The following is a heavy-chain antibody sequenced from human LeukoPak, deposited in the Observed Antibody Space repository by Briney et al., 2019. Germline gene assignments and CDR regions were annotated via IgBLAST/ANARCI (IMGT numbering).Heavy chain of an antibody. J-gene: IGHJ3*02. V-gene: IGHV4-4*02. Sequence: SETLSLTCAVSGGSISSSNWWSWVRQPPGKGLEWIGTISYSGNTDYNPSLRSRVTISVDTSNNQFSLRLGSVTAADTAVYHCARHCCSGPAKRVFDIWGQGTMVTVSS. D-gene: IGHD2-15*01. CDR2: ISYSGNT. CDR1: GGSISSSNW. CDR3: ARHCCSGPAKRVFDI.